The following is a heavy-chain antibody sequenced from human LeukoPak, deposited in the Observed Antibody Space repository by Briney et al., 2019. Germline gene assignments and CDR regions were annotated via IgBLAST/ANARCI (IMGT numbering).Heavy chain of an antibody. CDR3: ASPRTSYRYTFDY. V-gene: IGHV4-4*09. CDR2: ISTSGST. J-gene: IGHJ4*02. D-gene: IGHD3-16*02. CDR1: VASINNYY. Sequence: PSETLSLTCAVSVASINNYYWSWIRQAPGKGLEWIGYISTSGSTNYNPSPKSRVSISLDTSKNRFSLNLNFVTAADTAVYFCASPRTSYRYTFDYWGQGALVTVSS.